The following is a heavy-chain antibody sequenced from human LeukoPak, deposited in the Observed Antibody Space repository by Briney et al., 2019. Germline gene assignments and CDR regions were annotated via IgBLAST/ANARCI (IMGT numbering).Heavy chain of an antibody. V-gene: IGHV3-23*01. CDR2: ISGSGGST. Sequence: PGGSLSFSCAASGLTFTGYAMTGFRQAPGKGRKGVSAISGSGGSTYYADSVKGRFTISRDNSKNTLYLQMNSLRAEDTAVYYCAKGGSHYYYYMDVWGKGTTVTVSS. J-gene: IGHJ6*03. CDR3: AKGGSHYYYYMDV. D-gene: IGHD3-16*01. CDR1: GLTFTGYA.